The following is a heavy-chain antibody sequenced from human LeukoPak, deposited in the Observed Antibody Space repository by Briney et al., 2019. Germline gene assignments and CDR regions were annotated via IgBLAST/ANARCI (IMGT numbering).Heavy chain of an antibody. J-gene: IGHJ6*03. CDR3: AREAYTYGSLRAIGYYYYMDV. V-gene: IGHV4-4*07. CDR2: FYTSVIS. CDR1: GDSLSNYY. Sequence: SETLSLTCTVSGDSLSNYYWNWIRQPAGKGLEWIGRFYTSVISNYNPSLKSRVTMSVDKSKNQISLGMRSVTAADTAVYFCAREAYTYGSLRAIGYYYYMDVWGKGTTVTVSS. D-gene: IGHD5-18*01.